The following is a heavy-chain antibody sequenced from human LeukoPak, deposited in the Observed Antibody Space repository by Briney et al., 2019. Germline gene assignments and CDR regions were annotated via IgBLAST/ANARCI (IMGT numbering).Heavy chain of an antibody. V-gene: IGHV1-18*04. Sequence: ASVKVSCEASGYTFTGYYMHWVRQAPGQGLEWMGWISAYNGNTNYAQKLQGRVTMTTDTSTSTAYMELRSLRSDDTAVYYCARVEMATRDAFDIWGQGTMVTVSS. CDR2: ISAYNGNT. CDR3: ARVEMATRDAFDI. D-gene: IGHD5-24*01. CDR1: GYTFTGYY. J-gene: IGHJ3*02.